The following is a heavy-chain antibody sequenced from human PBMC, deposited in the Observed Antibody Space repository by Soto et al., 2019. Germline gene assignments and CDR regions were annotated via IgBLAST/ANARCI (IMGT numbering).Heavy chain of an antibody. V-gene: IGHV5-10-1*01. Sequence: PGESLKISCKGSGYSFTSYWISWVRQMPGKGLEWMGRIDPSDSYTNYSPSFQGHVTISADKSISTAYLQWSSLKALDTAMYYCARRTAVAGYYYYYGMDVWGQGTTVTVSS. D-gene: IGHD6-19*01. CDR1: GYSFTSYW. J-gene: IGHJ6*02. CDR2: IDPSDSYT. CDR3: ARRTAVAGYYYYYGMDV.